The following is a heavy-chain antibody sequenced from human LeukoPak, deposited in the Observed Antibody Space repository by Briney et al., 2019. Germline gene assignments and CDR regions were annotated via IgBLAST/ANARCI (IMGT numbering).Heavy chain of an antibody. CDR2: IYYSGST. D-gene: IGHD6-19*01. CDR3: ARERYSSGWYGDYFDY. Sequence: SETLSLTCTVSGGSISSYYWSWIRQPPGKGLEWIGCIYYSGSTNYNPSLKSRVTISVDTSKNQFSLELSSVTAADTAVYYCARERYSSGWYGDYFDYWGQGTLVTVSS. J-gene: IGHJ4*02. CDR1: GGSISSYY. V-gene: IGHV4-59*01.